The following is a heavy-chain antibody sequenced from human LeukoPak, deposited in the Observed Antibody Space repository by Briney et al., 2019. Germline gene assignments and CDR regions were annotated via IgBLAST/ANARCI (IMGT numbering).Heavy chain of an antibody. CDR1: GVSISSYY. CDR2: IYYSGST. V-gene: IGHV4-59*01. D-gene: IGHD6-13*01. Sequence: PSETLSLTCTVSGVSISSYYWSWIRQPPGKGLEWIGYIYYSGSTNYNPSLKSRVTISVDTSKNQFSLKLSSVTAADTAVYYCAREGIGYFDYWGQGTLVTVSS. J-gene: IGHJ4*02. CDR3: AREGIGYFDY.